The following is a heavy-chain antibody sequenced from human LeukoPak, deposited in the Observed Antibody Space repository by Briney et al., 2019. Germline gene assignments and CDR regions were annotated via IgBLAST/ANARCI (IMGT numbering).Heavy chain of an antibody. CDR1: GFTFSSYA. J-gene: IGHJ5*02. V-gene: IGHV3-23*01. Sequence: GGSLRLSCAASGFTFSSYAMSWVRQAPGKGLEWVSAISGSGGSTYYADSVKGRFTISRDNSKNTLYLQMNSLRAEDTAVYYCAKDGGYCSGGSYLQYNWFDPWGQGTLVTVSS. CDR3: AKDGGYCSGGSYLQYNWFDP. D-gene: IGHD2-15*01. CDR2: ISGSGGST.